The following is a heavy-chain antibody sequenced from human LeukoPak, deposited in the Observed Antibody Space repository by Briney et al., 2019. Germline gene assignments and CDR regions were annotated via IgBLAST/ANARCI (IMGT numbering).Heavy chain of an antibody. J-gene: IGHJ4*02. D-gene: IGHD3-3*01. V-gene: IGHV3-23*01. CDR2: ISGSGGST. CDR1: GFTFSSYA. Sequence: PGGSLRLSSAASGFTFSSYAMSWVRQAPGKGLEWVSAISGSGGSTYYADSVKGRFTISRDNAKNSLYLQVNSLRAEDTAVYYCARAGDLPRITIFGVVIFDWGQGTLVTVSS. CDR3: ARAGDLPRITIFGVVIFD.